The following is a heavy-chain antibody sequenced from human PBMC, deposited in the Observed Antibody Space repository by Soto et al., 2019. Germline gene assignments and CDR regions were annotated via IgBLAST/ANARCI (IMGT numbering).Heavy chain of an antibody. CDR1: GGSVSNGCYY. D-gene: IGHD4-17*01. CDR2: IYYSGST. V-gene: IGHV4-61*01. J-gene: IGHJ4*02. Sequence: SETLSLTCTVSGGSVSNGCYYLSWIRQPPGKGLEWIGYIYYSGSTNYNPSLKSRVTISVDTSKNQFSLKLSSVTAADTAVYYCARILTTVTNFDYWGQGTLVTVSS. CDR3: ARILTTVTNFDY.